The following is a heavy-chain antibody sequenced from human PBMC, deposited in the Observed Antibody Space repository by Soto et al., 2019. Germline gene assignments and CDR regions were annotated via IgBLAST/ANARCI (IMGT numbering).Heavy chain of an antibody. V-gene: IGHV3-9*01. Sequence: GGSLRLSCAASGFTFDDYAMHWVRQAPGKGLEWVSGISWNSGSIGYADSVKGRFTISRDNAKNSLYLQMNSLRAEDTALYYCAKDVYSSSGGNYFDYWGQGTLVTVSS. J-gene: IGHJ4*02. CDR3: AKDVYSSSGGNYFDY. CDR2: ISWNSGSI. D-gene: IGHD6-13*01. CDR1: GFTFDDYA.